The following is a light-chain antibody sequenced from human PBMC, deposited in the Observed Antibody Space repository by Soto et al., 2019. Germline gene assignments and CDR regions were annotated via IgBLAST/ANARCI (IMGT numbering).Light chain of an antibody. V-gene: IGKV4-1*01. J-gene: IGKJ2*01. CDR1: QSVLYSSNNKNY. CDR2: WAS. Sequence: DIVMTQSPDSLAVSLGERATINCKSSQSVLYSSNNKNYLAWYQQKPGQPPKLLIYWASTRESGVPDRFSGSGSGTDFTPAISSLQAEDVAVYFCQQCYSLPYTFGQGTNLEI. CDR3: QQCYSLPYT.